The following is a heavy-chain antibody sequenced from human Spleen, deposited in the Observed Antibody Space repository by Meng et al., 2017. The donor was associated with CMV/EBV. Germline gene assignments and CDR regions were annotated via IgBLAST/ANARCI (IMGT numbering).Heavy chain of an antibody. D-gene: IGHD2-8*02. CDR1: GGSLSGAY. CDR2: IIHGGSP. CDR3: ARRPTGIDY. J-gene: IGHJ4*02. Sequence: QGQRPRGGGGLLKPSEPLPLTCAVKGGSLSGAYWNWIRQPPGKGLEWIGEIIHGGSPSYNPSLKSRVTISIDTSKNQLSLMLSPVTAADTAVYYCARRPTGIDYWGQGTLVTVSS. V-gene: IGHV4-34*12.